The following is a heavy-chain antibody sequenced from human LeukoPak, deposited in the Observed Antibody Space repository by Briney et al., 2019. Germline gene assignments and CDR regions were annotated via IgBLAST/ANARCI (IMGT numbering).Heavy chain of an antibody. CDR2: IRYDGSNK. D-gene: IGHD3-3*01. CDR1: GFTFSSYG. J-gene: IGHJ5*02. Sequence: TGGSLRLSCAASGFTFSSYGMHWVRQAPGKGLEWVAFIRYDGSNKYYADSVKGRFTISRDNSKNTLYLQMNSLRAEDTAVYYCAKERRFLALNWFDPWGQGTLVTVSS. V-gene: IGHV3-30*02. CDR3: AKERRFLALNWFDP.